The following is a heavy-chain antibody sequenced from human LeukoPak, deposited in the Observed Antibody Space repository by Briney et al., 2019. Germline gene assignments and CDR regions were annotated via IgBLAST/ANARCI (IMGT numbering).Heavy chain of an antibody. D-gene: IGHD4-17*01. CDR3: AKDYGDYEESAFDI. CDR1: GFTFSSYA. J-gene: IGHJ3*02. CDR2: ISYDGSNK. Sequence: GGSLRLSCAASGFTFSSYAMHWVRQAPGKGLEWVAVISYDGSNKYYADSVKGRFTISRDNSKNTLYLQMNSLRAEDTAVYYCAKDYGDYEESAFDIWGQGTMVTVSS. V-gene: IGHV3-30*07.